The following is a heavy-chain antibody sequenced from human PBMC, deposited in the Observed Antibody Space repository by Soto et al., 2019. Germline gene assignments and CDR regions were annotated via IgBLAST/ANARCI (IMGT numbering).Heavy chain of an antibody. Sequence: QVQLVQSGAEVKKPGSSVKVSCKASGGTFSSYAISWVRQAPGQGLEWMGGIIPIFGTANYAQKFQGRVTITADESTGTAYMELSSLRSEDTAVYYCATEEGIAVAGRPYYYYGMDVWGQGTTVTVSS. V-gene: IGHV1-69*01. J-gene: IGHJ6*02. CDR1: GGTFSSYA. CDR3: ATEEGIAVAGRPYYYYGMDV. CDR2: IIPIFGTA. D-gene: IGHD6-19*01.